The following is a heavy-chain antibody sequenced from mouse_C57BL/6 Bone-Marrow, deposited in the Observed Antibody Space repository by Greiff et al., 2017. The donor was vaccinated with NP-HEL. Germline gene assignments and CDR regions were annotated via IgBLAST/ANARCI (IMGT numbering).Heavy chain of an antibody. Sequence: VQLQESGAELARPGASVKLSCKASGYTFTSYGISWVKQRTGQGLEWIGEIYPRSGNTYYNEKFKGKATLTADKSSSTAYMELRSLTSEDSAVYFCARENGYYYGKGNYWGQGTTLTVSS. D-gene: IGHD1-1*01. CDR3: ARENGYYYGKGNY. CDR1: GYTFTSYG. J-gene: IGHJ2*01. CDR2: IYPRSGNT. V-gene: IGHV1-81*01.